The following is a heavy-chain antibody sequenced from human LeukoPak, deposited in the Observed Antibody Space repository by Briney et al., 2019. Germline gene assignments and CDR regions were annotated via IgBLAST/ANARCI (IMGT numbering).Heavy chain of an antibody. CDR3: ATRRSGNYFATFDY. J-gene: IGHJ4*02. CDR1: GFTFINYA. V-gene: IGHV3-23*01. Sequence: LGGSLRLSCEASGFTFINYAMNWVRQAPEKGLEWVSTVSGPGTITYYADSVKGRFTVSRDNSKNTVFLQMDSLRAEDTAVYYCATRRSGNYFATFDYWGQGILVTVSS. D-gene: IGHD3-22*01. CDR2: VSGPGTIT.